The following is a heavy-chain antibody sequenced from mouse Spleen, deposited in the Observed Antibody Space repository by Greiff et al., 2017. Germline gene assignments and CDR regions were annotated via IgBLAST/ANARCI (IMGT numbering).Heavy chain of an antibody. J-gene: IGHJ3*01. V-gene: IGHV5-16*01. CDR3: ARDGGGGGFAY. Sequence: EVQRVESEGGLVQPGSSMKLSCTASGFTFSDYYMAWVRQVPEKGLEWVANINYDGSSTYYLDSLKSRFIISRDNAKNILYLQMSSLKSEDTATYYCARDGGGGGFAYWGQGTLVTVSA. CDR1: GFTFSDYY. CDR2: INYDGSST.